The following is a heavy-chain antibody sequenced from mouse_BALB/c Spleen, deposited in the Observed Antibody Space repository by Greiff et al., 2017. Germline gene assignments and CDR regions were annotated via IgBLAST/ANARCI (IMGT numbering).Heavy chain of an antibody. D-gene: IGHD2-4*01. V-gene: IGHV1-7*01. Sequence: QVQLQQSGAELAKPGASVKMSCKASGYTFTSYWMHWVKQRPGQGLEWIGYINPSTGYTEYNQKFKDKATLTADKSSSTAYMQLSSLTSEDSAVYYVARGGYDYDGGAWFAYWGQGTLVTVSA. J-gene: IGHJ3*01. CDR3: ARGGYDYDGGAWFAY. CDR1: GYTFTSYW. CDR2: INPSTGYT.